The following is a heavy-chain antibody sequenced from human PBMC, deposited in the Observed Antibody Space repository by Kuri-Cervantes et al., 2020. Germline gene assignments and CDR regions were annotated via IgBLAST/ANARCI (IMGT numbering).Heavy chain of an antibody. V-gene: IGHV1-18*01. CDR1: GYTFTSYG. Sequence: ASVKVSCKASGYTFTSYGISWVRQAPGQGLEWMGWISAYNGNTNYAQKLQGRVTTTTDTSTSTAYMELRSLRSDDTAVYYCAREVFPTGDYYYGMDVWGQGTTVTVSS. CDR2: ISAYNGNT. D-gene: IGHD1-14*01. CDR3: AREVFPTGDYYYGMDV. J-gene: IGHJ6*02.